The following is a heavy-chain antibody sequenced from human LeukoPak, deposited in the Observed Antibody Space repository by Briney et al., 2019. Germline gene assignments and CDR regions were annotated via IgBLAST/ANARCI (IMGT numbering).Heavy chain of an antibody. CDR3: ARLRRYYSGSYPI. D-gene: IGHD1-26*01. Sequence: PSETLSLTCTVSGGSISSSSYYWGWIRQPPGKGLEWIGEINHSGSTNYNPSLKSRVTISVDTSKNQFSLKLSSVTAADTAVYYCARLRRYYSGSYPIWGQGTLVTVSS. CDR1: GGSISSSSYY. J-gene: IGHJ4*02. CDR2: INHSGST. V-gene: IGHV4-39*07.